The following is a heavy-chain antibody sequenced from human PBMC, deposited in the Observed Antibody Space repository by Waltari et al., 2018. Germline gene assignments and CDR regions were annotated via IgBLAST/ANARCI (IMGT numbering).Heavy chain of an antibody. J-gene: IGHJ3*02. CDR3: ARYYDTRGDGLDI. V-gene: IGHV4-30-4*01. D-gene: IGHD3-22*01. Sequence: HVQLQESGSGLVKPLETLSLTCTVPGGSISIADYYWPWLRQHPGKGLEWIGYIFYTANTYYNPSLKSRVTISVDRSKNQFSLRLNSVIAADTAVYYCARYYDTRGDGLDIWGQGTMVTVSS. CDR2: IFYTANT. CDR1: GGSISIADYY.